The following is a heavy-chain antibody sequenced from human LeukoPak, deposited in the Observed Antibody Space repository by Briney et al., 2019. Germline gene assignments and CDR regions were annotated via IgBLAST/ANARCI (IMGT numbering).Heavy chain of an antibody. D-gene: IGHD2-2*01. Sequence: SETLSLTCTVSGSISGYYWRWIRQPPGKGLEWIGYIYTSGSTNYNPSLESRVTISVDTSKNQFSLDLSSVTAADTAVYYCARQKCTSTSCLTKNAFDIWGQGTMVTVSS. V-gene: IGHV4-4*09. CDR2: IYTSGST. CDR3: ARQKCTSTSCLTKNAFDI. J-gene: IGHJ3*02. CDR1: GSISGYY.